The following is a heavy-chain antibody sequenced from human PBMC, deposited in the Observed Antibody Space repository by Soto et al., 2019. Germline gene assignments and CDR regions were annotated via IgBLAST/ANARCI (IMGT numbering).Heavy chain of an antibody. D-gene: IGHD2-2*01. CDR3: ARVGWGIVEVPAAMIDY. J-gene: IGHJ4*02. CDR2: INAGNGNT. CDR1: GYTFTSYA. V-gene: IGHV1-3*01. Sequence: QVQLVQSGAEVKKPGASVKVSCKASGYTFTSYAMHWVRQAPGQRLEWMGWINAGNGNTKYSQKFQGRVTITRDTSASTAYMELSSLRSEDTAVYYCARVGWGIVEVPAAMIDYWGQGTLVTVSS.